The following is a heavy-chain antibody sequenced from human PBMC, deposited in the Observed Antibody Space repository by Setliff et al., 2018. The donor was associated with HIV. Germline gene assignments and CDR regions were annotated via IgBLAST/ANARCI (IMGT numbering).Heavy chain of an antibody. D-gene: IGHD1-1*01. V-gene: IGHV4-59*02. Sequence: SETLSLTCTVSGGFGTSYYWSLIRQSPEKGLEWIGYIYHTGITKYNPSLTSRLSTSSDTSKNQFSLSLTSVTAADTAVYYCASGSWKDGAHGYFFDYWGQGTLVTVSS. CDR2: IYHTGIT. J-gene: IGHJ4*02. CDR1: GGFGTSYY. CDR3: ASGSWKDGAHGYFFDY.